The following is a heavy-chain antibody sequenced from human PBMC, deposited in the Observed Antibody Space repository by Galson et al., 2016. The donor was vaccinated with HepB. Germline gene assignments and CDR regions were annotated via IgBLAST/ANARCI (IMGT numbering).Heavy chain of an antibody. D-gene: IGHD6-19*01. CDR2: ISYDGSNK. CDR3: AKGYSSGWYDYYYYGMDV. J-gene: IGHJ6*02. V-gene: IGHV3-30*18. Sequence: SLRLSCAASGFTFSNFGMQWVRQAPGKGLEWVAVISYDGSNKYYADSVKGRFTISRDNSKNTLYLQMNSLRAEDTAVYYCAKGYSSGWYDYYYYGMDVWGQGTTVTVSS. CDR1: GFTFSNFG.